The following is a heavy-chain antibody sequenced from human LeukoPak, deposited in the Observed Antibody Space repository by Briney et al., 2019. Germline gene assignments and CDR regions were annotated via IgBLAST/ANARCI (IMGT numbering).Heavy chain of an antibody. D-gene: IGHD2/OR15-2a*01. CDR3: ARVFLSAFDV. J-gene: IGHJ3*01. Sequence: GGSLRLSCAASGFTLSSHDVHWVRQATGRGLEWVSGIGIAGDTYYLASVKGRFTVSRENAKNSLYLQMSSQRAGDTAVYFCARVFLSAFDVWGHGTMVTVSS. CDR1: GFTLSSHD. CDR2: IGIAGDT. V-gene: IGHV3-13*04.